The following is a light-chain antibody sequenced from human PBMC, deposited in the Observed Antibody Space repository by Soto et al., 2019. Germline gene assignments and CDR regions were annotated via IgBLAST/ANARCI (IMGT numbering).Light chain of an antibody. Sequence: EIVLTQSQGTLSLSPLEGAPLXWKASQSVSSSYIAWYQQRPGQTPSLLIYGASTRATGIPDRFSGSGSGTHFTLTISRLEPGDFAVYYCQHFGGTTFTFGQGTRLENK. CDR1: QSVSSSY. V-gene: IGKV3-20*01. CDR3: QHFGGTTFT. CDR2: GAS. J-gene: IGKJ5*01.